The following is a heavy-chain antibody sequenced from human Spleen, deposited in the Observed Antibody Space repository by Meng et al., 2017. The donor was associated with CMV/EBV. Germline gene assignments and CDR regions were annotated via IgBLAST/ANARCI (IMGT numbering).Heavy chain of an antibody. J-gene: IGHJ6*02. CDR1: GFTFSSSG. Sequence: GGYLRLSCAASGFTFSSSGMHWVRQAPGKGLEWVAFIRYDGSNPYYADSVKGRFSISRDNSKNTLYLQMNSLRAEDAAVYYCAKDRGYCSTGSCYTPVRGYYYYYGMDVWGQGTTVTVSS. V-gene: IGHV3-30*02. CDR2: IRYDGSNP. D-gene: IGHD2-2*02. CDR3: AKDRGYCSTGSCYTPVRGYYYYYGMDV.